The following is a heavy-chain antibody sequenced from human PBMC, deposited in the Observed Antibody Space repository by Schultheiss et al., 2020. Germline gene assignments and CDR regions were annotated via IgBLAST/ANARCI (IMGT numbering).Heavy chain of an antibody. Sequence: GESLRLSCAASGFTFSDYYMSWIRQAPGKGLEWVSYISSSGSTIYYADSVKGRFTISRDNAKNSLYLQMNSLRAEDTALYYCAKDTSDYGDYFDVWGKGTTVNV. CDR1: GFTFSDYY. CDR2: ISSSGSTI. V-gene: IGHV3-11*01. D-gene: IGHD4-17*01. J-gene: IGHJ6*03. CDR3: AKDTSDYGDYFDV.